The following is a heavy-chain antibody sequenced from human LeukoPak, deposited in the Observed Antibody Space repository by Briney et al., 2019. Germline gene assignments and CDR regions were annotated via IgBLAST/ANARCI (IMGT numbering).Heavy chain of an antibody. CDR3: AIRPDIVVVPAANFDY. V-gene: IGHV3-23*01. Sequence: PGGSLRLSCTAPGFTFSNYAMTSVRQAPGKGLEWVSGIIGSGGSTYYADSVKGRFTISRDNAKNALYLQMNSLRAEDTAVYYCAIRPDIVVVPAANFDYWGQGTLVTVSS. CDR1: GFTFSNYA. CDR2: IIGSGGST. J-gene: IGHJ4*02. D-gene: IGHD2-2*01.